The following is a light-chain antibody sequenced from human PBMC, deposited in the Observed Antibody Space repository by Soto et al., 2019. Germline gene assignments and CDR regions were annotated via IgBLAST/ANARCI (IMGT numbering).Light chain of an antibody. CDR2: GAS. V-gene: IGKV3-20*01. CDR1: QSVDSRF. CDR3: QQYDSSRT. Sequence: EIVLTQSPGTLSLSPGESATLSCRASQSVDSRFLAWYQQKPGQAPRLLMYGASTRATGIPDRFSGSGSGTEFTLSISSLEPEDFAVYYCQQYDSSRTFGQGTKVEMK. J-gene: IGKJ1*01.